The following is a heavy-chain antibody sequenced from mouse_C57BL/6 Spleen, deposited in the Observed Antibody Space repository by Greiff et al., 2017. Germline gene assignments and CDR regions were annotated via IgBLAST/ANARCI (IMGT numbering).Heavy chain of an antibody. Sequence: QVQLQEPGAELVKPGASVKMSCKASGYTFTSYWITWVQQMPGQGLEWIGDIYPGSGSTNYHEKFKSKSTLTVDTSSRTTYMQLRSMRSEDSEVYYCARRGYYDYVAWFAYWGQGTLVTVSA. J-gene: IGHJ3*01. CDR3: ARRGYYDYVAWFAY. CDR1: GYTFTSYW. V-gene: IGHV1-55*01. D-gene: IGHD2-4*01. CDR2: IYPGSGST.